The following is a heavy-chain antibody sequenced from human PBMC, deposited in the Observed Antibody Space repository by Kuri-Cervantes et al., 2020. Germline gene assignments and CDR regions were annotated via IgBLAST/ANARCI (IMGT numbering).Heavy chain of an antibody. CDR1: GGSISSSSCY. CDR3: ARATPYYYGSGSYLSPCGMDV. CDR2: IYYSGST. V-gene: IGHV4-39*07. D-gene: IGHD3-10*01. Sequence: SETLSLTCTVSGGSISSSSCYWGWIRQPPGKGLEWIGSIYYSGSTYYNPSLKSRVTISVDTSKNQFSLKLSSVTAADTAVYYCARATPYYYGSGSYLSPCGMDVWGQGTTVTVSS. J-gene: IGHJ6*02.